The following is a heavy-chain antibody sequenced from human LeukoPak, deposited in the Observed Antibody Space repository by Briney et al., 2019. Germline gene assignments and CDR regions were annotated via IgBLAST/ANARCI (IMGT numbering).Heavy chain of an antibody. CDR2: ISGSGGST. J-gene: IGHJ4*02. V-gene: IGHV3-23*01. CDR3: AKDLGLLWFGEVGSFDY. D-gene: IGHD3-10*01. Sequence: PGGSLRLSCAASGFTFSSYAMSWVRQAPGKELEWASAISGSGGSTYYADSVKGRFTISRDNSKNTLYLQMNSLRAEDTAVYYCAKDLGLLWFGEVGSFDYWGQGTLVTVSS. CDR1: GFTFSSYA.